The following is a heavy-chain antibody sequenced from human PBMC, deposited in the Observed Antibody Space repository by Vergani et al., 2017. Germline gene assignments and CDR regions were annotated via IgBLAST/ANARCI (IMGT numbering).Heavy chain of an antibody. V-gene: IGHV4-38-2*01. D-gene: IGHD6-6*01. J-gene: IGHJ5*02. CDR3: ARGPLGQLESWFDP. Sequence: QVQLQESGPGLVKPSETLSLTCAVSGYSISSGYYWGWIRQPPGKGLEWIGSIYHSGSTYYNPALKSRVTISVDTSKNQFSLKLSSVTAADTAVYDCARGPLGQLESWFDPWGQGTLVTVSS. CDR1: GYSISSGYY. CDR2: IYHSGST.